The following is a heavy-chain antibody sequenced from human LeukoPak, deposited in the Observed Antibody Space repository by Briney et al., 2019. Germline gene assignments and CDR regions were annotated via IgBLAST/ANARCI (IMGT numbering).Heavy chain of an antibody. J-gene: IGHJ4*02. D-gene: IGHD3-22*01. CDR3: AKDIDYDSSGPGY. V-gene: IGHV3-9*01. CDR1: GFTFDDYA. CDR2: ISWNSDSI. Sequence: GRSLRLSCAASGFTFDDYAMHWVRQAPGKGLEWVSGISWNSDSIGYADSVKGRFTISRDNAKNSLYLQMNSLRAEDTALYYCAKDIDYDSSGPGYWGQGTLVTVSS.